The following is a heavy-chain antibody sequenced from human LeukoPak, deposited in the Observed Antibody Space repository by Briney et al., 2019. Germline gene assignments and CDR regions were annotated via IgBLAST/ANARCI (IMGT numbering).Heavy chain of an antibody. CDR1: GFTFSSYS. J-gene: IGHJ4*02. D-gene: IGHD6-6*01. V-gene: IGHV4-34*01. CDR3: ARGARSPGLKSIAARSPLDY. CDR2: INHSGST. Sequence: LRLSCAASGFTFSSYSMNWVRQPPGKGLEWIGEINHSGSTNYNPSLKSRVTISVDTSKNQFSLKLSSVTAADTAVYYCARGARSPGLKSIAARSPLDYWGQGTLVTVSS.